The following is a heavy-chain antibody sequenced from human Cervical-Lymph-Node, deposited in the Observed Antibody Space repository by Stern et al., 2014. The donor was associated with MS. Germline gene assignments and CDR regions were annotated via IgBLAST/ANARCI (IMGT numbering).Heavy chain of an antibody. CDR1: GFTVSSNY. CDR3: ARFLVAPRSYYYGMDV. Sequence: EVQLVESGGGLVQPGGSLRLSCAASGFTVSSNYMSWVRQAPGKGLEWVSVIYSGGSTYYADSVKGRFTISRDNSKNKLYLQMNSLRAEDTAVYYCARFLVAPRSYYYGMDVWGQGTTVTVSS. J-gene: IGHJ6*02. CDR2: IYSGGST. V-gene: IGHV3-66*02. D-gene: IGHD2-21*01.